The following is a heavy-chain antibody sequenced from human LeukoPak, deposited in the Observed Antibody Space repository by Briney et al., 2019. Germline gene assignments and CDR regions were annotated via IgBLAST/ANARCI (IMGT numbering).Heavy chain of an antibody. CDR3: ARVFLSSSTSSRNYYYGMDL. V-gene: IGHV1-18*01. Sequence: ASVRVSCKASGYTFTSYGISWVRQAPGEGLEWMGWISAYNGNTNYAQKLQGRVTMTTDTSTSTAYMELRSLRSDDTAVYYCARVFLSSSTSSRNYYYGMDLWGQGTTVTVSS. D-gene: IGHD2-2*01. CDR2: ISAYNGNT. J-gene: IGHJ6*02. CDR1: GYTFTSYG.